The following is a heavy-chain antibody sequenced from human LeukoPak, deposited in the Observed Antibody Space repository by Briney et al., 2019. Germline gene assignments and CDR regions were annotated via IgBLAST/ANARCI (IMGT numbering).Heavy chain of an antibody. CDR1: GGSISSGGYY. J-gene: IGHJ4*02. CDR3: ARVVVVAATPDY. D-gene: IGHD2-15*01. V-gene: IGHV4-30-2*01. Sequence: PSQTLSLTCTVSGGSISSGGYYWSWIRQPPGKGLEWIAYIYHSGSTFYNPSLKSRVTISVDRSKNQFSLKLSSVTAADTAVYHCARVVVVAATPDYWGQGTLVTVSS. CDR2: IYHSGST.